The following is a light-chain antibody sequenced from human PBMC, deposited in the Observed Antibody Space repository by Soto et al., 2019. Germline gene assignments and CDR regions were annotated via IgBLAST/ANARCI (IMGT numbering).Light chain of an antibody. Sequence: DIQMTHSPCTLSGSVVDRFAITCVASQTISSWLAWYQQKPGKSPKLLIYKASTLKSGVPSRFSGSGSGTEFTLTISSLQPDDFATYYCQHYNSYSEAFGQGTKVDIK. CDR3: QHYNSYSEA. CDR1: QTISSW. V-gene: IGKV1-5*03. J-gene: IGKJ1*01. CDR2: KAS.